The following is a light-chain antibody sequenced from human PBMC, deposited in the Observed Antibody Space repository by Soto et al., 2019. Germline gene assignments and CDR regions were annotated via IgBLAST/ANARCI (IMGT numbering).Light chain of an antibody. CDR3: QQYDNSRLT. Sequence: EIVWTQSPGTLSLSPGERATLSGRASQSVGSSYFAWYQQRPGQAPRLLIYGASSRATGIPDRFSGSGSGTDFTLTISRLEPEDFAVYYCQQYDNSRLTFGGGTRVEIK. CDR1: QSVGSSY. J-gene: IGKJ4*01. V-gene: IGKV3-20*01. CDR2: GAS.